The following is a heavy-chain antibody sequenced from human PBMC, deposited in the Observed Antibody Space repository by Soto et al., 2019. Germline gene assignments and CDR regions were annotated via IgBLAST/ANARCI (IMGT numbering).Heavy chain of an antibody. V-gene: IGHV1-3*01. J-gene: IGHJ4*02. D-gene: IGHD2-15*01. CDR2: INAGNGNT. CDR1: GYTFTGYA. CDR3: ARVYCSGGSCYHLDY. Sequence: ASVKVSCKASGYTFTGYAMHWVRQAPGQRLEWMGRINAGNGNTRYSQKFQGRVTITRDTSASTAYMELSSLRSEDTAVYYCARVYCSGGSCYHLDYWGQGTLVTVSS.